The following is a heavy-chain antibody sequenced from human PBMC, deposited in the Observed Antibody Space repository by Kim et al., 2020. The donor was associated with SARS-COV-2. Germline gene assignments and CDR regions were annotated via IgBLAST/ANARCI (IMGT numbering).Heavy chain of an antibody. D-gene: IGHD6-13*01. V-gene: IGHV1-2*04. Sequence: TNYAQQFQGWVTMTRDTSISTAYMELSRLRSDDTAVYYCARYIAAAGYDYWGQGTLVTVSS. J-gene: IGHJ4*02. CDR3: ARYIAAAGYDY. CDR2: T.